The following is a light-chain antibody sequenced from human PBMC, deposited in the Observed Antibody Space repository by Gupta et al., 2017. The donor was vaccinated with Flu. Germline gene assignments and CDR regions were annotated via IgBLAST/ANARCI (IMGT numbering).Light chain of an antibody. Sequence: QSALTQPASVSGSPGQSITISCTGTSSDVGSYNLVSWYQQHPGKASKLMIYEGSKRPSGVSNRFSGSKSGNTASLTISGLQAEDEADYYCCSYAGSNTWVFGGGTKLTVL. CDR3: CSYAGSNTWV. V-gene: IGLV2-23*01. CDR2: EGS. CDR1: SSDVGSYNL. J-gene: IGLJ3*02.